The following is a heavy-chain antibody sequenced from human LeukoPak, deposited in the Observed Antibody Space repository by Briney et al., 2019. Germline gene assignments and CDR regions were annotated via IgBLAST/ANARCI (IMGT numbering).Heavy chain of an antibody. J-gene: IGHJ4*02. Sequence: ASVKVSCKASGYNFNNYGISWVRQAPGQGLQWMGWIIAYNGNTNYAQNFQGRVTMTTDTSTNTAYMELRSLRSDDTAVYYCARASYDYDLFDYWGQGTLVTVSS. CDR2: IIAYNGNT. V-gene: IGHV1-18*01. D-gene: IGHD5-12*01. CDR3: ARASYDYDLFDY. CDR1: GYNFNNYG.